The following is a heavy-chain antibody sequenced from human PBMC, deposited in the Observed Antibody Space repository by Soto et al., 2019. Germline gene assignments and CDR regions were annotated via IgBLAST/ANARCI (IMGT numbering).Heavy chain of an antibody. J-gene: IGHJ6*02. CDR2: INPNSGGT. V-gene: IGHV1-2*04. CDR3: AISIAARTERYYYYGMDV. Sequence: ASVKVSCKASGYTFTGYYMHWVRQAPGQGLEWMGWINPNSGGTNYAQKFQGWVTMTRDTSISTAYMELSRLRSDDTAVYYCAISIAARTERYYYYGMDVWGQGTTVTVSS. D-gene: IGHD6-6*01. CDR1: GYTFTGYY.